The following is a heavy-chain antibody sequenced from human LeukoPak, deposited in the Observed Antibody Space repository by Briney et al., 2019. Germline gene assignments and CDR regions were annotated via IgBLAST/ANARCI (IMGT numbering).Heavy chain of an antibody. V-gene: IGHV1-69*13. J-gene: IGHJ4*02. CDR1: GGTFSSYA. D-gene: IGHD3-10*01. CDR2: FIPIFGTA. Sequence: GASVKVSCKASGGTFSSYAISWVRQAPGQGLEWMGGFIPIFGTANYAQKFQGRVTITADESTSTAYMELSSLRSEDTAVYYCARGDSTYGSGSYCPLNWGQGTLVTVSS. CDR3: ARGDSTYGSGSYCPLN.